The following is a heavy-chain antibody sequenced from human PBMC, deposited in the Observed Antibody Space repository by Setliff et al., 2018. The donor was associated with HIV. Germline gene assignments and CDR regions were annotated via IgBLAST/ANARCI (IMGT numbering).Heavy chain of an antibody. CDR3: VRVPDY. J-gene: IGHJ4*02. CDR2: IYTSGSA. V-gene: IGHV4-4*09. CDR1: GGSISSYY. Sequence: SETLSLTCTVSGGSISSYYWSWIRQPPGKGLEWIGYIYTSGSAIYNSSLTSRVIISVDRSKNQLSLKLNSVTAADTAVYYCVRVPDYWGQGTLVTVSS.